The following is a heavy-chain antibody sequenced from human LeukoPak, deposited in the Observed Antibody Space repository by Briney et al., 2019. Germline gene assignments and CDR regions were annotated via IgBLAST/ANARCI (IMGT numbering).Heavy chain of an antibody. V-gene: IGHV3-23*01. CDR1: GLTFSSYA. J-gene: IGHJ4*02. CDR3: ARGGNSYGSAFDY. D-gene: IGHD5-18*01. CDR2: ISGSGGST. Sequence: GGSLRLSCAASGLTFSSYAMSWVRQAPGKGLEWVSAISGSGGSTYYADSVKGRFTISRDNSKNTLYLQMNSLRAEDTAVYYCARGGNSYGSAFDYWGQGTLVTVSS.